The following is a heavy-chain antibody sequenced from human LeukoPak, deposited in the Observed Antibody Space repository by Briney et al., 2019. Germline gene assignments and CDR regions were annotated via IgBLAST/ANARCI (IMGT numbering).Heavy chain of an antibody. J-gene: IGHJ4*02. V-gene: IGHV1-69*05. CDR1: GGTFSRYA. D-gene: IGHD1-26*01. Sequence: ASVKVSCKASGGTFSRYAISWVRQAPGQGLEWMGGIIPIFGTANYAQKFQGRVTITTDESTSTAYMELSSLRSEDTAVYYCARAVGATRWGFDYWGQGTLVTVSS. CDR3: ARAVGATRWGFDY. CDR2: IIPIFGTA.